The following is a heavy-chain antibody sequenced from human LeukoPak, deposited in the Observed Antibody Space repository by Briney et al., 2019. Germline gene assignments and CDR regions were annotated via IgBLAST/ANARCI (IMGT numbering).Heavy chain of an antibody. D-gene: IGHD3-16*01. J-gene: IGHJ4*02. V-gene: IGHV3-21*01. Sequence: PGGSLRLSCAASGFNFSSYSMNWVRQAPGKGLEWVSSISSSSSYIYYADSVKGRFTISRDNAKNSLYLQMNSLRAEDTAVYYCARDPMITFGVYYFDYWGQGTLVTVSS. CDR3: ARDPMITFGVYYFDY. CDR1: GFNFSSYS. CDR2: ISSSSSYI.